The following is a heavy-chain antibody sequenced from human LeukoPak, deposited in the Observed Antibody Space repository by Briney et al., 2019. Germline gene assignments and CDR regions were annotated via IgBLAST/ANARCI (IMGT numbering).Heavy chain of an antibody. CDR3: ARDRSVDPDYNWFDP. Sequence: LGGSLRLSCAASGFTFSSYGVHWVRQAPGKGLEWVAVIWYDGSNKYYADSVKGRFTISRDNSKNTLYLQMNSLRAEDTAVYYCARDRSVDPDYNWFDPWGQGTLVTVSS. J-gene: IGHJ5*02. D-gene: IGHD6-19*01. CDR1: GFTFSSYG. CDR2: IWYDGSNK. V-gene: IGHV3-33*01.